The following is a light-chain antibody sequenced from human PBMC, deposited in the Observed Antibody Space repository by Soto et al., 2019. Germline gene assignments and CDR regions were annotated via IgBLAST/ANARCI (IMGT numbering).Light chain of an antibody. CDR1: QTISYTSINKTY. CDR3: QQYGSSPPWT. CDR2: WAS. V-gene: IGKV4-1*01. J-gene: IGKJ1*01. Sequence: DIVMTQSPDSLAVSLGERATISCKSSQTISYTSINKTYLAWYQQRPGQPPKLLIYWASIRGSGVPDRLSGSGFGTDFTLTISRLEPEDFAVYYCQQYGSSPPWTFGQGTKVDIK.